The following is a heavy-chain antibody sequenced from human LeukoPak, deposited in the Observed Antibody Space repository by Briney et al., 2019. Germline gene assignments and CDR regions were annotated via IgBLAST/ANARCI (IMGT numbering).Heavy chain of an antibody. V-gene: IGHV1-2*02. D-gene: IGHD1-26*01. CDR2: INPNSGGT. Sequence: ASVKVSCKASGYTFTGYYMHWVRQAPGQGLEWMGWINPNSGGTNYAQKFQGRVIMTRDTSISTAYMELSRLRSDDTAVYYCARDQALGGSYTPLVYFDYWGQGTLVTVSS. J-gene: IGHJ4*02. CDR1: GYTFTGYY. CDR3: ARDQALGGSYTPLVYFDY.